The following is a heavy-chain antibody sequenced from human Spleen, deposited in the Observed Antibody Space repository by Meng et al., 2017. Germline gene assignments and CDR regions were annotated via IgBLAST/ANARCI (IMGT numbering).Heavy chain of an antibody. Sequence: WLSKPSAPLSLTCVVSGASFSDYYWTWIRQPPGKGLEWIGEINHSGSTNYNPSLESRATISVDTSQNNLSLKLSSVTAADSAVYYCARGPTTMAHDFDYWGQGTLVTVSS. CDR1: GASFSDYY. V-gene: IGHV4-34*01. CDR2: INHSGST. CDR3: ARGPTTMAHDFDY. J-gene: IGHJ4*02. D-gene: IGHD4-11*01.